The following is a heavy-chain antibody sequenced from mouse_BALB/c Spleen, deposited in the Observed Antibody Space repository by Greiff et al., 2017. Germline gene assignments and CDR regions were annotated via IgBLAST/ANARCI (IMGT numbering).Heavy chain of an antibody. CDR2: IDPANGNT. D-gene: IGHD2-12*01. CDR3: ACYDWFAY. Sequence: EVKLVESGAELVKPGASVKLSCTASGFNIKDTYMHWVKQRPEQGLEWIGRIDPANGNTKYDPKFQGKATITADTSSNTAYLQLSSLTSEDTAVYYCACYDWFAYWGQGTLVTVSA. J-gene: IGHJ3*01. CDR1: GFNIKDTY. V-gene: IGHV14-3*02.